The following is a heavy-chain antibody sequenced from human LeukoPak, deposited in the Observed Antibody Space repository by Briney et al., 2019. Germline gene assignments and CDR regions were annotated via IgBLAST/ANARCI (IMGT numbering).Heavy chain of an antibody. Sequence: ASVKVSCKASGYTFTSYDINWVRQAPGQGLEWMGWISAYNGNTNYAQKLQGRVTMTTDTSTSTAYMGLRSLRSDDTAVYYCARTWLPGGPTDYWGQGTLVTVSS. V-gene: IGHV1-18*01. CDR3: ARTWLPGGPTDY. CDR1: GYTFTSYD. D-gene: IGHD2-15*01. CDR2: ISAYNGNT. J-gene: IGHJ4*02.